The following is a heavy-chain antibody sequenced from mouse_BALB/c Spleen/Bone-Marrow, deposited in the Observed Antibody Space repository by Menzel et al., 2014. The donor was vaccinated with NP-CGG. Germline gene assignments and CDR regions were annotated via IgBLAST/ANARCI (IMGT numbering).Heavy chain of an antibody. Sequence: EVKLVESGGGLVKPGGSLKLSCAASGFTFSSYAMSWVRQTPEKRLEWVATISSGGSYTYHPDSVKGRFTISRDNAKNTLYLQMSSLRSEDTAMYYCARVITWYFDVWGAGTTVTVSS. CDR1: GFTFSSYA. J-gene: IGHJ1*01. D-gene: IGHD2-4*01. V-gene: IGHV5-9-1*01. CDR3: ARVITWYFDV. CDR2: ISSGGSYT.